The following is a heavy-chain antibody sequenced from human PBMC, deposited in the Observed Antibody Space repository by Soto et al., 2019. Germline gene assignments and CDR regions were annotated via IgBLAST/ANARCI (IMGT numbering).Heavy chain of an antibody. Sequence: VGSLRLSFVASGFTLSSYSVNWVRQAPGKGLEWVSYISSGSKTIYYADSVKGRFTVSRDNAKNSQFLQMNSLRDDDTAVYYCAREDILGARSFDYWGRGTLVTVS. CDR2: ISSGSKTI. CDR3: AREDILGARSFDY. V-gene: IGHV3-48*02. J-gene: IGHJ4*02. CDR1: GFTLSSYS. D-gene: IGHD1-26*01.